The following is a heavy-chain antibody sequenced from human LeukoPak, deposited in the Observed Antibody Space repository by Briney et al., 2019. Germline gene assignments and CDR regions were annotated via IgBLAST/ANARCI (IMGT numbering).Heavy chain of an antibody. CDR3: ARGLRDDILAGGY. D-gene: IGHD3-9*01. CDR2: IYYSGST. CDR1: GGSISSSSYY. Sequence: SETLSLTCTVSGGSISSSSYYWGWIRQPPGKGLEWIGSIYYSGSTNYNPSLKSRVTISVDTSKNQFSLKLSSVTAADTAVYYCARGLRDDILAGGYWGQGTLVTVSS. V-gene: IGHV4-39*07. J-gene: IGHJ4*02.